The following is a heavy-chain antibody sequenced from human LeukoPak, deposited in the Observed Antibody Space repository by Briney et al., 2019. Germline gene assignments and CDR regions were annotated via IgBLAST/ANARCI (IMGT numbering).Heavy chain of an antibody. D-gene: IGHD2-15*01. Sequence: PGGSLRLSCAASGFTVSSNYMSWVRQAPGKGLEWVSVIYSGGSTYYADSVKGRFTISRDNSKNTLYLQMNSLRAEDTAVHYCARGLVVVVAAIPYYYYGMDVWGQGTTVTVSS. CDR3: ARGLVVVVAAIPYYYYGMDV. V-gene: IGHV3-53*01. CDR2: IYSGGST. CDR1: GFTVSSNY. J-gene: IGHJ6*02.